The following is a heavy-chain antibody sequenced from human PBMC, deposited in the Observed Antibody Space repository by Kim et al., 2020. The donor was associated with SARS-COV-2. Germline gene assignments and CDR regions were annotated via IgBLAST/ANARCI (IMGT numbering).Heavy chain of an antibody. Sequence: GGSLRLSCAASGFTFNNYAMSWVRQAPGKGLQWVSGIRDSGGSTKYADSVKGRFSISRDNSKNTLYLQMDSLRAEDTAVYYCAKVTSGSSGLFEYFHDWGQGTLVTVSS. CDR3: AKVTSGSSGLFEYFHD. CDR1: GFTFNNYA. V-gene: IGHV3-23*01. J-gene: IGHJ1*01. D-gene: IGHD6-19*01. CDR2: IRDSGGST.